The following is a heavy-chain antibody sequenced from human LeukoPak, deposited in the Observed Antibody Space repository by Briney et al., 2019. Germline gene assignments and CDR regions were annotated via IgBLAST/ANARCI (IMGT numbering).Heavy chain of an antibody. Sequence: SETLSLTCTVSGGSISSSSYYWGWIRQPPGKGLEWIGSIYYNGSTHYNPSLKSRVTISVDTSKNQFSLKLSSVTAADTAVYYCASDSSFDYWGQGTLVTVSS. CDR3: ASDSSFDY. CDR2: IYYNGST. V-gene: IGHV4-39*07. CDR1: GGSISSSSYY. D-gene: IGHD2-2*01. J-gene: IGHJ4*02.